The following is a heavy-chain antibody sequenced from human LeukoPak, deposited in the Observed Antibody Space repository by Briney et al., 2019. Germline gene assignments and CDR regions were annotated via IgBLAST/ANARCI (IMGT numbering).Heavy chain of an antibody. CDR2: INWNGGST. V-gene: IGHV3-20*04. Sequence: PGGSLRLSCAASGFTFDDYGMSWVRQAPGKGLEWVSGINWNGGSTGYADSVKGRFTISRDNAKNSLYLQMNSLRAEDTALYYCAKDSDVGSGWSAHFDYWGQGTLVTVSS. CDR1: GFTFDDYG. CDR3: AKDSDVGSGWSAHFDY. D-gene: IGHD6-19*01. J-gene: IGHJ4*02.